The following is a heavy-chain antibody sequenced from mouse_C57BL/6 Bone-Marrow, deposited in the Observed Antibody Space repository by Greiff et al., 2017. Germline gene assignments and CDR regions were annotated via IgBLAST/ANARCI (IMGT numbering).Heavy chain of an antibody. Sequence: EVKLMESGGDLVKPGGSLKLSCAASGFTFSSYGMSWVRQTPDKRLEWVGTISSGGSYTYYPDSVKGRFTISRDNSKNTLYLQMSSLKSEDTAMYYCARRGYNGSSYDYWGRGTTLTVSS. D-gene: IGHD1-1*01. CDR1: GFTFSSYG. CDR3: ARRGYNGSSYDY. J-gene: IGHJ2*01. CDR2: ISSGGSYT. V-gene: IGHV5-6*02.